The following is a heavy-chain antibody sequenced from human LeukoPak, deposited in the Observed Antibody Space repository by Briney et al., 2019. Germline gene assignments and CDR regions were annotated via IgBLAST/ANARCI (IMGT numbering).Heavy chain of an antibody. CDR2: ISSSSSTI. CDR1: GFTFSTYT. CDR3: ARAGSGWYMYYFDY. D-gene: IGHD6-19*01. V-gene: IGHV3-48*01. J-gene: IGHJ4*02. Sequence: PGGSLRLSCAASGFTFSTYTMNWVRQAPGKGLEWVSYISSSSSTIYYADSVKGRFTISRDNAKNSLYLQMNSLRAEDTAVYYCARAGSGWYMYYFDYWGQGTLVTVSS.